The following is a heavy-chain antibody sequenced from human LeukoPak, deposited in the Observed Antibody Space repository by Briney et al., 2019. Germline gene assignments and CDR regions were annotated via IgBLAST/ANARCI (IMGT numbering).Heavy chain of an antibody. J-gene: IGHJ4*02. D-gene: IGHD3-10*01. V-gene: IGHV3-30*02. CDR1: GFTFSSYG. CDR2: IRYDGSNK. Sequence: PGGSLRLSCAASGFTFSSYGMHWVRQAPGKGLEWVAFIRYDGSNKYYADSVKGRFTISRDNSKNTLYLQMNSLRPEDTAVYYCAKEYYYGSGSLQNWGQGTLVTVSS. CDR3: AKEYYYGSGSLQN.